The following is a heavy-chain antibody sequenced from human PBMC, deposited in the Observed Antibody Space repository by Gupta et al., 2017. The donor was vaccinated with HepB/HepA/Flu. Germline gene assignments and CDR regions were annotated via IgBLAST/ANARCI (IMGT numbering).Heavy chain of an antibody. V-gene: IGHV3-21*01. CDR3: AREDTSDAFDI. J-gene: IGHJ3*02. CDR1: GFPFSSYS. Sequence: EVQLVESGGGLVKPGGSLGLSWAASGFPFSSYSMNWVRQAPGKGLEWVSSISLTNHIYYADSLKGRFTISRDNAKNSLYLQMNSLRAEDTAVYYCAREDTSDAFDIWGQGTLVTVSS. CDR2: ISLTNHI. D-gene: IGHD2-2*02.